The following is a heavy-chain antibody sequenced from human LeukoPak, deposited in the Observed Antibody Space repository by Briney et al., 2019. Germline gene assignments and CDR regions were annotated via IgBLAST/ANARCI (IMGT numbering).Heavy chain of an antibody. V-gene: IGHV3-48*03. D-gene: IGHD3-10*01. CDR1: GFTFSSYE. Sequence: GGSLRLSCAASGFTFSSYEMNWVRQAPGKGLEWVSYISSSGSTIYYADSVKGRFTISRDNAKNSLYLQMNGLRVEDTAVYYCASSPFGYYGSGIDYWGQGTLVTVSS. CDR3: ASSPFGYYGSGIDY. J-gene: IGHJ4*02. CDR2: ISSSGSTI.